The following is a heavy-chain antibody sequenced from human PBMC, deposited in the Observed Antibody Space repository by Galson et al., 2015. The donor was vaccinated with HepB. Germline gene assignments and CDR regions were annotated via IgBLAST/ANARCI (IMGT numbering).Heavy chain of an antibody. CDR1: GSSFTSYW. V-gene: IGHV5-51*01. CDR3: ARHARWYESGSYLLSDYYYMDV. J-gene: IGHJ6*03. Sequence: QSGAEVTKPGESLKISCKGSGSSFTSYWIGWVRQMPGKGLEWMGIIYPGDSDTRYSPSFQGQVTISADKSISTAYLQWSSLKASDTAMYYCARHARWYESGSYLLSDYYYMDVWGKGTTVTVSS. CDR2: IYPGDSDT. D-gene: IGHD1-26*01.